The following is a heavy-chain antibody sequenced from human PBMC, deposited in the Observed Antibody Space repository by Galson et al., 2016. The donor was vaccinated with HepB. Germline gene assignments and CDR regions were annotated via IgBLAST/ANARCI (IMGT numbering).Heavy chain of an antibody. V-gene: IGHV3-23*01. D-gene: IGHD5-24*01. CDR1: GFNFRDFS. Sequence: SLRLPCAASGFNFRDFSMGWVRPAPGKGLECVAAMNSGATSIYHANSVRGRFSVSRDDSKSTLNLQMDSLRVEDTAIYYCARRVEGAFDFWGQGTMVTVSP. J-gene: IGHJ3*01. CDR2: MNSGATSI. CDR3: ARRVEGAFDF.